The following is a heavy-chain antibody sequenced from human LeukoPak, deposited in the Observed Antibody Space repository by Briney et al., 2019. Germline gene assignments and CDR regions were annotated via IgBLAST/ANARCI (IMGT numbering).Heavy chain of an antibody. CDR3: ARVGSRGYSYGYYGD. D-gene: IGHD5-18*01. V-gene: IGHV3-21*01. J-gene: IGHJ4*02. CDR1: GFTFSSYS. CDR2: ISSSSSYI. Sequence: GGSLRLSCAASGFTFSSYSMNWVRQAPGKGLEWVSSISSSSSYIYCADSVKGRFTISRDNAKNSLYLQMNSLRAEDTAVYYCARVGSRGYSYGYYGDWGQGTLVTVSS.